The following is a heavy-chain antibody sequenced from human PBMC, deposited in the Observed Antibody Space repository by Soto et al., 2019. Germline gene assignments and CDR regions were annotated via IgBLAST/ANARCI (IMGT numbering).Heavy chain of an antibody. Sequence: SETLSLTCTVSGGSISSGDYYWSWIRQPPGKGLEWIGYIYYSGSTYYNPSLKSRVTISVDTSKNQFSLKLSSVTAADTAVFYCARDHIRGTQYYYYYYGMDVWGQGTTVTVSS. D-gene: IGHD1-1*01. CDR2: IYYSGST. CDR3: ARDHIRGTQYYYYYYGMDV. CDR1: GGSISSGDYY. V-gene: IGHV4-30-4*01. J-gene: IGHJ6*02.